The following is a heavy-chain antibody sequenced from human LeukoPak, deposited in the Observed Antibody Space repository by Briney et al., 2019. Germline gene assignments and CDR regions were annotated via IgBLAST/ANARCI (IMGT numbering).Heavy chain of an antibody. CDR1: GGSISSYY. J-gene: IGHJ3*02. CDR3: ARVNLIYYDFWSGYQSPPDAFDI. V-gene: IGHV4-34*01. D-gene: IGHD3-3*01. Sequence: PSETLSLTCTVSGGSISSYYWSWIRQPPGKGLEWIGEINHSGSTSYNPSLKSRVTISVDTSKNQFSLKLSSVTAADTAVYYCARVNLIYYDFWSGYQSPPDAFDIWGQGTMVTVSS. CDR2: INHSGST.